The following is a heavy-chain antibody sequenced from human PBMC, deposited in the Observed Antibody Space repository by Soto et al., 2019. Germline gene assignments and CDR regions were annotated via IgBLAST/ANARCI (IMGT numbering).Heavy chain of an antibody. D-gene: IGHD3-3*01. CDR1: GGSISSYY. V-gene: IGHV4-59*08. J-gene: IGHJ4*02. CDR2: IYYSGST. Sequence: PSETLSLTCTVSGGSISSYYWSWIRQPPGKGLEWIGYIYYSGSTNYNPSLKSRVTISVDTSKNRFSLKLSSVTAADTAVYYCARLRPFGVVTYFDYWGQGTQVTAPQ. CDR3: ARLRPFGVVTYFDY.